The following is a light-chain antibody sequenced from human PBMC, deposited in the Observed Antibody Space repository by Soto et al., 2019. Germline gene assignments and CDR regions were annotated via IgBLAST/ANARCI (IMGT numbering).Light chain of an antibody. Sequence: QSVLAQPASVSGSPGQSITISCTGTSSDVGAYDAVSWYQQHPGKAPQVIIYRGTKRPSGVFTRFSGSVSGNTASLTVSGLQAEDEAEYFCCSSAPESTYVFGTGTKVTVL. CDR1: SSDVGAYDA. J-gene: IGLJ1*01. CDR2: RGT. V-gene: IGLV2-23*01. CDR3: CSSAPESTYV.